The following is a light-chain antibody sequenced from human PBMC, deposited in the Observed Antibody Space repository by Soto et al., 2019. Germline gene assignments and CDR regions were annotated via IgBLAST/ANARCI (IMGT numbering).Light chain of an antibody. Sequence: TVMTQSPATLSVSPGERVTLSCRASQSISSNLAWYQQKPGQAPRLLIYGASTRATGIAARFSGSGSGTEFTLTISSLQSEDFAVYYCQQYNDWPFTFGPGTKVDVK. J-gene: IGKJ3*01. V-gene: IGKV3-15*01. CDR1: QSISSN. CDR2: GAS. CDR3: QQYNDWPFT.